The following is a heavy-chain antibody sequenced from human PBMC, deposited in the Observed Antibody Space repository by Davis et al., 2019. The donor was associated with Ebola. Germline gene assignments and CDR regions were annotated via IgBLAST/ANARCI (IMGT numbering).Heavy chain of an antibody. CDR3: ARGLFSRGRDY. Sequence: GESLKISCAASGFTFSSYDMHWVRQPTGKGLEWVSGIGIAGDTFYPGSVKGRFTISRENAKNSLYLQMNSLRAGDTAVYYCARGLFSRGRDYWGQGTLVTVSS. D-gene: IGHD6-13*01. J-gene: IGHJ4*02. V-gene: IGHV3-13*01. CDR2: IGIAGDT. CDR1: GFTFSSYD.